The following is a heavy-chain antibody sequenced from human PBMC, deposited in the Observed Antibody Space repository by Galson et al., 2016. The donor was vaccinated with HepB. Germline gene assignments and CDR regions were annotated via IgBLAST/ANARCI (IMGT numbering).Heavy chain of an antibody. Sequence: SLRLSCAASGFSFSSYAMSWVRQAPGKGLEWVSGITSGGTTYYADSVKGRFTISRDNSKNILYLQMKSLRDEDTAVYYCAKRPYSYGWHYGMDVWDQGTTVTVSS. CDR3: AKRPYSYGWHYGMDV. CDR2: ITSGGTT. V-gene: IGHV3-23*01. J-gene: IGHJ6*02. CDR1: GFSFSSYA. D-gene: IGHD5-18*01.